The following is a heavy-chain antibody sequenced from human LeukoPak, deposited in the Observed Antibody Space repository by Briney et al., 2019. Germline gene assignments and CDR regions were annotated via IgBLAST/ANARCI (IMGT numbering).Heavy chain of an antibody. Sequence: ASVKVSCKASGGTFSSYTISWVRQAPGQGLEWMGRIIPILGIANYAQKFQGRVTITADKSTSAAYMELSSLRSEDTAVYYCARAWVVVPAAIDYYYMDVWGKGTTVTVSS. CDR1: GGTFSSYT. V-gene: IGHV1-69*02. D-gene: IGHD2-2*02. CDR3: ARAWVVVPAAIDYYYMDV. J-gene: IGHJ6*03. CDR2: IIPILGIA.